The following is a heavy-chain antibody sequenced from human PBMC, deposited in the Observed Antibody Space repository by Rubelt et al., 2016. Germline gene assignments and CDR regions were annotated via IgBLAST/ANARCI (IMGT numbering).Heavy chain of an antibody. J-gene: IGHJ4*02. D-gene: IGHD5-18*01. V-gene: IGHV1-2*02. CDR2: INPNSGGT. CDR3: ARSLVYGYTGIDY. Sequence: QVQLVQSGAEVKRPGASVKVSCKASGYTFTGYYMHWVRQAPGQGLEWMGWINPNSGGTNYAQKFQGRVTMTRDTSISTVYMELSRLTSDATAVYYWARSLVYGYTGIDYWGQGTRVTVSS. CDR1: GYTFTGYY.